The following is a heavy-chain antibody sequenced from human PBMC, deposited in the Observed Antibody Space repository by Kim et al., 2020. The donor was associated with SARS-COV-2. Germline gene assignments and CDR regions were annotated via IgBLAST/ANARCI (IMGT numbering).Heavy chain of an antibody. CDR2: LNHSGST. CDR1: GGSFSGYY. Sequence: SETLSLTCAVYGGSFSGYYWSWIRQPPGKGLEWIGELNHSGSTNYNPSLKSRVTISVDTSKNQFSLKLSSVTAADTAVYYCALRRINWFDPWGQGTLVTVSS. J-gene: IGHJ5*02. CDR3: ALRRINWFDP. V-gene: IGHV4-34*01.